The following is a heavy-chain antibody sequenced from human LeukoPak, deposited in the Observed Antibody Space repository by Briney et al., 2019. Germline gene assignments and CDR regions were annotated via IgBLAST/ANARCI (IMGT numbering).Heavy chain of an antibody. J-gene: IGHJ4*02. D-gene: IGHD6-6*01. CDR2: IYPDESDT. CDR3: AKLGAYSSSGYGSVDY. V-gene: IGHV5-51*01. CDR1: GYSFTNYW. Sequence: GESLKISCKSSGYSFTNYWIGWVRQMPGKGLEWMGIIYPDESDTRYSPSFQGRVAISVDKSISTAYLQWSSLKASDNAMYYCAKLGAYSSSGYGSVDYWGQGTLVTVSS.